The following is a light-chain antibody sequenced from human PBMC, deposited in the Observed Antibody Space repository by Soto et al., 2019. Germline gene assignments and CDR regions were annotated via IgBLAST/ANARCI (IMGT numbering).Light chain of an antibody. J-gene: IGLJ2*01. V-gene: IGLV1-51*01. CDR1: SSNIGNNY. CDR3: GTWDSSLSAGGV. Sequence: QSVLTQSPSVSAAPGQKVTISCSGSSSNIGNNYVSWYQQLPGTAPKLLIYDNNKRPSGIPDRFSGSKSGTSATLGITGLQTGDEADYYCGTWDSSLSAGGVFGGGTKLTVL. CDR2: DNN.